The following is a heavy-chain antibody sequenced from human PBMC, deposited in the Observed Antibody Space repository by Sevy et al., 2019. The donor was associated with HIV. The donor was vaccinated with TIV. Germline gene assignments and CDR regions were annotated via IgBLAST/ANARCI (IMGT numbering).Heavy chain of an antibody. CDR1: GFTFSSYS. D-gene: IGHD2-2*02. Sequence: GGSLRLSCAASGFTFSSYSMNWVRQAPGKGLEWFSYISSSSSTIYYADSVKGRFTISRDNAKNSLYLQMNSLRAEDTAVYYCARAPIVVVPAAIDPWFDPWGQGTLVTVSS. V-gene: IGHV3-48*01. J-gene: IGHJ5*02. CDR3: ARAPIVVVPAAIDPWFDP. CDR2: ISSSSSTI.